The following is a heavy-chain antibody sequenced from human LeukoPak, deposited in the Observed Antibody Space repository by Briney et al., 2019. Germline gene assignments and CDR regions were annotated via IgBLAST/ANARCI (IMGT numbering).Heavy chain of an antibody. V-gene: IGHV1-8*01. CDR3: ARWGSSTSCYDP. CDR1: GYTFTSYD. CDR2: MNPNSGNT. D-gene: IGHD2-2*01. Sequence: ASVTVSCKASGYTFTSYDINWVRQATGQGLEWMGWMNPNSGNTGYAQKFQGRVTMTRNTSISTAYMELSSLRSEDTAVYYCARWGSSTSCYDPWGQGTLVTVSS. J-gene: IGHJ5*02.